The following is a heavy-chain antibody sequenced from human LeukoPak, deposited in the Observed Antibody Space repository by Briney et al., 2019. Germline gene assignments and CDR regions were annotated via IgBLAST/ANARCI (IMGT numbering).Heavy chain of an antibody. CDR3: AKVGEEDADYGGNTDAFDI. Sequence: GGSLRLSCAAPGFTFSSHWMSWVRQAPGKRLEWVANIKQDGGEKYYVDSVKGRFTISRDNAKNSLYLQMNSLRAEDTAVYYCAKVGEEDADYGGNTDAFDIWGQGTMVTVSS. J-gene: IGHJ3*02. CDR1: GFTFSSHW. D-gene: IGHD4-23*01. CDR2: IKQDGGEK. V-gene: IGHV3-7*02.